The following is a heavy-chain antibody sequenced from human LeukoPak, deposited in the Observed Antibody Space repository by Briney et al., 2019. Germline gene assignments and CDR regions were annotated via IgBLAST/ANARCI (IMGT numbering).Heavy chain of an antibody. CDR3: AKASWVSTADAVL. D-gene: IGHD3-16*01. Sequence: PGGSLRLSCAASGFIFSSYAMSWVREAPARGLEGVSSLRGNGDTFYADSVKGRFTLSRDESRNTVYLHLNELRVEDTAVYYCAKASWVSTADAVLWGQGTVVTVSS. CDR2: LRGNGDT. CDR1: GFIFSSYA. V-gene: IGHV3-23*01. J-gene: IGHJ4*02.